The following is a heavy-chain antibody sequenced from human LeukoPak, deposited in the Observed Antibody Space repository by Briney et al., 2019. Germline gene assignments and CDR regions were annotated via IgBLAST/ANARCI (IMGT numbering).Heavy chain of an antibody. Sequence: GMSLGLSCAASGFTVSTKYMNWVRQAPGKGLEWVSVIYSGGTTYYADSVKGRFTVSRDISKSIVYLQMNSLRAEDTAVYYCARDGGYDTRRYYFDYWGQGTLVTVSS. V-gene: IGHV3-66*01. CDR1: GFTVSTKY. J-gene: IGHJ4*02. D-gene: IGHD3-22*01. CDR2: IYSGGTT. CDR3: ARDGGYDTRRYYFDY.